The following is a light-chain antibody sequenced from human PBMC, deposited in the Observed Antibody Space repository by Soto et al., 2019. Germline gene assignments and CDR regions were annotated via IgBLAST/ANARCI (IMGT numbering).Light chain of an antibody. Sequence: EIVMTQSPGTLSVSPGERATLSCRASQSVSSRYLAWYQQKPGQAPRLLIYGASSRATGIPDSFSGSGSGTEFTLTISSLQSEDFAVYYCQQYNNWPPHTFGQGTKVDIK. V-gene: IGKV3D-15*01. CDR1: QSVSSRY. CDR2: GAS. CDR3: QQYNNWPPHT. J-gene: IGKJ1*01.